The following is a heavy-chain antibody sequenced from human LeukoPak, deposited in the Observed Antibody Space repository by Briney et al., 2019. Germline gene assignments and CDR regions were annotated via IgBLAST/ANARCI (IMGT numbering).Heavy chain of an antibody. CDR1: GNTSNSYA. D-gene: IGHD5-18*01. CDR3: ARDFRDSEGFDY. V-gene: IGHV1-18*01. J-gene: IGHJ4*02. CDR2: ISDYNGNT. Sequence: ASVNASCKASGNTSNSYAISWVRQAPGQWLDWMGWISDYNGNTNDAQNLQGRVTMTTDTSTTTAYMELRSLRSDDTAVYYCARDFRDSEGFDYWGQGTLVTVSS.